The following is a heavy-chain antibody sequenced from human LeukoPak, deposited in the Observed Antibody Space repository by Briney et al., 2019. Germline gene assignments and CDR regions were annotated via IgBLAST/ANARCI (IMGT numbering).Heavy chain of an antibody. V-gene: IGHV1-2*02. Sequence: ASVKVSCKASGYTFTGYFMHWVRQAPGQGLEWMGWINPNSGGTNFAQKFQGRVTMTRDTSISTAYMELSRLRSDDTAVYYCARDEVRTFDYWGQGALVTVSS. D-gene: IGHD3-22*01. CDR1: GYTFTGYF. CDR3: ARDEVRTFDY. J-gene: IGHJ4*02. CDR2: INPNSGGT.